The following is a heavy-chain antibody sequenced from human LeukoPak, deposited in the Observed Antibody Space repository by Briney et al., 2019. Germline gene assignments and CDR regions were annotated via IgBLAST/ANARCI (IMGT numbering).Heavy chain of an antibody. J-gene: IGHJ6*02. D-gene: IGHD2-15*01. CDR3: ARVQAATGYYYYYYGMDV. CDR1: GFTFSSYE. V-gene: IGHV3-48*03. Sequence: PGGSLRLSCAASGFTFSSYEMNWVRQAPGKGLEWVSYISSSGSTIYYADSVKGRFTISRDNAKNSLYLQMNSLRAEDTAVYYCARVQAATGYYYYYYGMDVWGQGTTVTVFS. CDR2: ISSSGSTI.